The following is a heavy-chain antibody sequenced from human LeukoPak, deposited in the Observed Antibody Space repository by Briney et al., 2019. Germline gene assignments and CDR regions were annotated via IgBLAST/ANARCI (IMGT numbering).Heavy chain of an antibody. CDR2: IIPIFGTA. D-gene: IGHD3-10*01. J-gene: IGHJ6*03. CDR1: GVTFSSYA. Sequence: SVRLSCTASGVTFSSYAISWVRQAPGQGLEWMGGIIPIFGTANYAQTFQGRVTITADKSTSTAYMELSSLRSEDTAVYYCAREAFGYGSGTTYYYFYYMDVWGKGTTVTVSS. CDR3: AREAFGYGSGTTYYYFYYMDV. V-gene: IGHV1-69*06.